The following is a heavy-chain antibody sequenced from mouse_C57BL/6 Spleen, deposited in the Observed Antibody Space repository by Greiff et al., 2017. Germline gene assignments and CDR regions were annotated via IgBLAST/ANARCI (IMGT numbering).Heavy chain of an antibody. CDR1: GYTFTGYW. Sequence: QVQLQQPGAELVMPGASVKLSCKASGYTFTGYWMHWVKQRPGQGLEWIGEIDPSDSYTNYNQKFKGKSTLTVDKSSRTAYMQLSSLTSEDSAVYYCARKGGYYGNYVGYFDVWGTGTTVTVSS. D-gene: IGHD2-1*01. J-gene: IGHJ1*03. CDR3: ARKGGYYGNYVGYFDV. CDR2: IDPSDSYT. V-gene: IGHV1-69*01.